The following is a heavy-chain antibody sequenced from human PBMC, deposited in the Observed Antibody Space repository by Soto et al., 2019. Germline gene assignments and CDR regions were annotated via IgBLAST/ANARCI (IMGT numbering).Heavy chain of an antibody. CDR1: GFTFSSYG. D-gene: IGHD1-26*01. CDR2: MSYDGSKK. CDR3: AKGGGGSYLYFDY. J-gene: IGHJ4*02. Sequence: SLRLSCAASGFTFSSYGMHWVRQAPGKGLEWVALMSYDGSKKYYADSVKGRFTISRDKSKNTLYLQMNSLRAEDTAVYYCAKGGGGSYLYFDYWGQGTLVTVSS. V-gene: IGHV3-30*18.